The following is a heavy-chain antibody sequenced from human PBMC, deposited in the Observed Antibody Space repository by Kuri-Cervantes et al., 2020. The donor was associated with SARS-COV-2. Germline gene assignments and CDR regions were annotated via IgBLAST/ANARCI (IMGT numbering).Heavy chain of an antibody. CDR1: GFTFSSYA. V-gene: IGHV3-30-3*01. CDR3: ARDDYDYVWGSYQFDY. CDR2: ISYDGSNK. J-gene: IGHJ4*02. D-gene: IGHD3-16*01. Sequence: GESLKISCAASGFTFSSYAMHWVRQAPGKGLEGVAVISYDGSNKYYADSVKGRFTISRDNSKNTLYLQMNSLRAEDTAVYYCARDDYDYVWGSYQFDYWGQGTLVTVSS.